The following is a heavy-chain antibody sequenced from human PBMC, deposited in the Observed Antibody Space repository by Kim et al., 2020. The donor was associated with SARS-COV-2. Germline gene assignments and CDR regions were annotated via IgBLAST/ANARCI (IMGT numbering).Heavy chain of an antibody. V-gene: IGHV3-30*18. Sequence: GGSLRLSCAASGFTFSSYGMHWVRQAPGKGLEWVAVISYDGSNKYYADSVKGRFTISRDNSKNTLYLQMNSLRAEDTAVYYCAKPGLITMVRGVNGALDFFDYWGQGTPVTVSS. CDR2: ISYDGSNK. CDR3: AKPGLITMVRGVNGALDFFDY. D-gene: IGHD3-10*01. CDR1: GFTFSSYG. J-gene: IGHJ4*02.